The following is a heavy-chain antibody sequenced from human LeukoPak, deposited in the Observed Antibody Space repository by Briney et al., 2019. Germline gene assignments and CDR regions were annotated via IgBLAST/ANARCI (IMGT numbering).Heavy chain of an antibody. J-gene: IGHJ5*02. CDR1: GFTFSSYA. CDR3: ARERDTSSHRLRRWYWFDP. CDR2: ISYDGSNK. V-gene: IGHV3-30-3*01. Sequence: PGGSLRLSCAASGFTFSSYAMHWVRQAPGKGLEWVAVISYDGSNKYYADSVKGRFTISRDNSKNTLYLQMDSLRAEDTAVYYCARERDTSSHRLRRWYWFDPWGQGTLVTVSS. D-gene: IGHD2-2*01.